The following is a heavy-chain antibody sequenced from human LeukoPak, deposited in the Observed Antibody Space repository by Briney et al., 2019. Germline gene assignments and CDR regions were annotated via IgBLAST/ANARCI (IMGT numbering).Heavy chain of an antibody. D-gene: IGHD5-12*01. J-gene: IGHJ4*02. V-gene: IGHV3-7*03. Sequence: PGGSLRLSCVASGFTFTSYWMNWVRQAPGKGLEWVANIKQDGSEKNYVDSAKGRFTVSRDNAKNSLYLQMNSLRAEDTAVYYCARDPRGYSGYDWFYWGQGTLVTVSS. CDR1: GFTFTSYW. CDR3: ARDPRGYSGYDWFY. CDR2: IKQDGSEK.